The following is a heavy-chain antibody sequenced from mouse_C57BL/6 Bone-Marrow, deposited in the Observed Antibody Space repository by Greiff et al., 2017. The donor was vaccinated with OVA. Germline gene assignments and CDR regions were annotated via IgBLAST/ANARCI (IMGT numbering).Heavy chain of an antibody. CDR2: ISYSGST. D-gene: IGHD1-1*01. CDR1: GYSITSDY. CDR3: ARCTYYYGSSYYAMDY. J-gene: IGHJ4*01. Sequence: EVKLMESGPGLAKPSQTLSLTCSVTGYSITSDYWNWIRKFPGNKLEYMGYISYSGSTYYNPSLKSRISITRDTSKNQYYLQLNSVTTEDTATYYCARCTYYYGSSYYAMDYWGQGTSVTVSS. V-gene: IGHV3-8*01.